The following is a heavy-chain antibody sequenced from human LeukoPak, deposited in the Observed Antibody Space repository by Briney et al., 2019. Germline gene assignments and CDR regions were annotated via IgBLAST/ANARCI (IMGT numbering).Heavy chain of an antibody. CDR2: IIGSGEST. CDR3: AKHLSSSSRYYYDS. V-gene: IGHV3-23*01. D-gene: IGHD6-13*01. Sequence: QAGGSLRLSCAASGFTFSTYAMSWVRQAPGKGLEWVSTIIGSGESTYYADSVKGRFTISRDNSKYTLYLQVNSLRAEDTGFYYCAKHLSSSSRYYYDSWGQGTLVTVSS. J-gene: IGHJ4*02. CDR1: GFTFSTYA.